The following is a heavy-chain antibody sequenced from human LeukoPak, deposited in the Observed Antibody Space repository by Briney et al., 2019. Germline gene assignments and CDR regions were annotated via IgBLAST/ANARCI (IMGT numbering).Heavy chain of an antibody. V-gene: IGHV3-74*01. J-gene: IGHJ4*02. CDR1: GFTFSKYW. D-gene: IGHD6-19*01. Sequence: GGSPRLSCAASGFTFSKYWMLWVRQAPGKGLESVSRINTDGTVTTYADSVKGRFTVSRDNADNTMFLQMNSVRDEDTAVYYCATKQWLAPPPDSRGQGTPVTVSS. CDR2: INTDGTVT. CDR3: ATKQWLAPPPDS.